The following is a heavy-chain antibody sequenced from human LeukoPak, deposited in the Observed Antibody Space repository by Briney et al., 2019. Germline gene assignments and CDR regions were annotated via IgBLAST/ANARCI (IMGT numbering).Heavy chain of an antibody. CDR2: IYPGDSDT. Sequence: GESLKISCKGSGYSFTSYWIGWVRQMPGKGLEGMGIIYPGDSDTRYSPSFQGQVTISADKSIGTAYLQWSSLKASDTAMYYCASGRDGYNYGMDVWGQGTTVTVSS. J-gene: IGHJ6*02. CDR3: ASGRDGYNYGMDV. D-gene: IGHD2-15*01. CDR1: GYSFTSYW. V-gene: IGHV5-51*01.